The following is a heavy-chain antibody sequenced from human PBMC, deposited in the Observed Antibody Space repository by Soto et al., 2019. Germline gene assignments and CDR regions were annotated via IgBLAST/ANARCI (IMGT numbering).Heavy chain of an antibody. J-gene: IGHJ5*02. Sequence: SETLSLTCTVSGGSISTYYWSWIRQPAGKGLEWIGRIYTSGSTNYNPSLKSRVTMSVDTSKNQFSLKLSSVTAADTAVYYCARGTYYYDSSGYGSFDPWGQGTLVTVSS. V-gene: IGHV4-4*07. CDR3: ARGTYYYDSSGYGSFDP. CDR1: GGSISTYY. CDR2: IYTSGST. D-gene: IGHD3-22*01.